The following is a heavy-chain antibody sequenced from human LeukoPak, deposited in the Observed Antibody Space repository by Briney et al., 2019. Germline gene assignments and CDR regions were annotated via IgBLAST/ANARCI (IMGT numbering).Heavy chain of an antibody. V-gene: IGHV1-46*01. CDR3: ARDAGSSWHN. CDR1: GYTFSLYY. J-gene: IGHJ4*02. Sequence: GPVKVSCKASGYTFSLYYLHWVRQAPGQGPEWMGMINPGDGSTTYRQKFQGRVTMTRDMSTRTVYMELSGLGFDDTAVYYCARDAGSSWHNWGQGTLVTVSS. CDR2: INPGDGST. D-gene: IGHD6-13*01.